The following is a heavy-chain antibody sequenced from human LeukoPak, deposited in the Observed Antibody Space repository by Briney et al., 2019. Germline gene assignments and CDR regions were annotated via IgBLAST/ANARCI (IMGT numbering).Heavy chain of an antibody. CDR3: AKRYYYDNCGLWDS. J-gene: IGHJ4*02. D-gene: IGHD3-22*01. Sequence: GGSLRLSCAASGFTFSSYAMSWVRQAPGKGLEWVSAITSSGGSTYYVDSVKGRFTISRDNSKNTLYLQVNSLRAEDTAVYYCAKRYYYDNCGLWDSWGQGTLVTVSS. CDR2: ITSSGGST. V-gene: IGHV3-23*01. CDR1: GFTFSSYA.